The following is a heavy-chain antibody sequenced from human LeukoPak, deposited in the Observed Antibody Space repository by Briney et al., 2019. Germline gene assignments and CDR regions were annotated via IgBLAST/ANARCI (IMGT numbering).Heavy chain of an antibody. V-gene: IGHV4-38-2*02. CDR3: ARALYYYETSGYTSDS. CDR1: NSSISIDYY. D-gene: IGHD3-22*01. J-gene: IGHJ4*02. Sequence: SETLSLTCSVSNSSISIDYYWGWIRQSPGKGLEWIGSIYHSGTTHYYPSLKNRVSMSIDTSRNQFSLQLNSVTAADTAVYYCARALYYYETSGYTSDSWGQGTLVTVSS. CDR2: IYHSGTT.